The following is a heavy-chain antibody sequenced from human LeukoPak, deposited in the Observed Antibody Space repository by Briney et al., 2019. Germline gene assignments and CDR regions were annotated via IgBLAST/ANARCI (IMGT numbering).Heavy chain of an antibody. CDR1: GFTFDDYA. J-gene: IGHJ1*01. Sequence: GRSLRLSCAASGFTFDDYAMHWVRQAPGKGLEWVSGISWNSGSIGYADSVKGRFTISRDNAKSSLYLQMNSLRAEDMALYYCAKAAAGTQYFQHWGQGTLVTVSS. CDR2: ISWNSGSI. V-gene: IGHV3-9*03. D-gene: IGHD6-13*01. CDR3: AKAAAGTQYFQH.